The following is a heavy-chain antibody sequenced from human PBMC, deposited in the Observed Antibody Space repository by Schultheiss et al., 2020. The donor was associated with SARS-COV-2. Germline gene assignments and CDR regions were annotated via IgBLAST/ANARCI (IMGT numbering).Heavy chain of an antibody. CDR3: ARVGGNTAMAPNHFDY. J-gene: IGHJ4*02. V-gene: IGHV4-4*07. D-gene: IGHD5-18*01. CDR2: IYTSGST. Sequence: SQTLSLTCTVSGGSISSYYWSWFRQPPGKGLEWIGRIYTSGSTNYNPSHKSRVTISVDTTKNQFSLKLSSVTAEDKAVYYYARVGGNTAMAPNHFDYWGQGTLVTVSS. CDR1: GGSISSYY.